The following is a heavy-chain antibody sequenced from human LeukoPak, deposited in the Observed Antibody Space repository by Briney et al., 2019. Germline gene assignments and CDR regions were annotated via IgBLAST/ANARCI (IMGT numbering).Heavy chain of an antibody. J-gene: IGHJ4*02. CDR1: GGSISSYY. CDR3: ARAGYYDSSGYIVRAHHDQRDDY. V-gene: IGHV4-59*01. Sequence: MASETLSLTRTVSGGSISSYYWSWIRQPPGKGLEWIGYIYYSGSTNYNPSLKSRVTISVDTSKNQFSLKLSSVTAADTAVYYCARAGYYDSSGYIVRAHHDQRDDYWGQGTLVTVSS. CDR2: IYYSGST. D-gene: IGHD3-22*01.